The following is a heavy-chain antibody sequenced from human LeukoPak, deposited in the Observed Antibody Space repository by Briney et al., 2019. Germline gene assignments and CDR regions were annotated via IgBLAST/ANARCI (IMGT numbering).Heavy chain of an antibody. Sequence: SETLSLTCTVSGGSISSGDYYWSWIRQPPGKGLEWIGYIYYSGSTYYNPSLKSRVTISVDTSKNQFSLKLSSVTAADTAVYYCAREVLGYCSGGSCFSVFWFDPWGQGTLVTVSS. J-gene: IGHJ5*02. CDR3: AREVLGYCSGGSCFSVFWFDP. CDR2: IYYSGST. CDR1: GGSISSGDYY. D-gene: IGHD2-15*01. V-gene: IGHV4-30-4*01.